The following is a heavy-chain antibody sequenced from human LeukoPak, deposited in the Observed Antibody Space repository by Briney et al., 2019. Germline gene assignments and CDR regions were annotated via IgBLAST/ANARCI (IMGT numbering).Heavy chain of an antibody. CDR1: GSTFTGYY. Sequence: ASVKVSCKASGSTFTGYYMHWVRQAPGQGLEWMGWINPNSGGTNYAQKLQGRVTMTRDTSISTAYMELSRLRSDDTAVYYCARVSIAVADPTGEPPYFDYWGQGTLVTVSS. J-gene: IGHJ4*02. D-gene: IGHD6-19*01. V-gene: IGHV1-2*02. CDR2: INPNSGGT. CDR3: ARVSIAVADPTGEPPYFDY.